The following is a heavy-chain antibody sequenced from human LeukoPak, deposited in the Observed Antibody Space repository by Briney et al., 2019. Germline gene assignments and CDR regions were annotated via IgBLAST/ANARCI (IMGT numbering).Heavy chain of an antibody. Sequence: GGSLRLSCAASGFTFSSYAMSWVRQAPGKGLEWVSAISGSGGSTYYADSVKGRFTISRDNSKNTLYLRMNSLRAEDTAVYYCAKAGYYYDSSGYWYFDYWGQGTLVTVSS. D-gene: IGHD3-22*01. CDR1: GFTFSSYA. CDR2: ISGSGGST. CDR3: AKAGYYYDSSGYWYFDY. J-gene: IGHJ4*02. V-gene: IGHV3-23*01.